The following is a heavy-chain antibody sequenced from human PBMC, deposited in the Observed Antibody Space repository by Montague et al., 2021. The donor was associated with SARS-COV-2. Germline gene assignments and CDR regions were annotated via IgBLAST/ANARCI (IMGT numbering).Heavy chain of an antibody. V-gene: IGHV4-34*01. Sequence: SETLSLTCAVSGGSFSGYYWSWIRQPPGKGLEWIGEINHSGRANYNPSLKSRVTISVDTSKNQFSLRLSSVTAADTAVYYCARVRYYGSGTSLGMDVWGQGTTVTVSS. CDR1: GGSFSGYY. CDR3: ARVRYYGSGTSLGMDV. J-gene: IGHJ6*02. D-gene: IGHD3-10*01. CDR2: INHSGRA.